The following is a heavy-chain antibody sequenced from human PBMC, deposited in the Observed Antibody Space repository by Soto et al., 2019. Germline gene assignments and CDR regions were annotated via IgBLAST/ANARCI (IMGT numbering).Heavy chain of an antibody. Sequence: QLQLQESGSGLVKPSQTLSLTCAVSGGSISSGGYSWSWVRQPPGKGLEWIGYIYHSGSTYYNPSQKCRVTVSVDGAKNQFSLKMSSVSVADTAVYYCARAGAVIAVAGTRDWYFDLWGRGTLVTVSS. CDR1: GGSISSGGYS. J-gene: IGHJ2*01. D-gene: IGHD6-19*01. V-gene: IGHV4-30-2*01. CDR2: IYHSGST. CDR3: ARAGAVIAVAGTRDWYFDL.